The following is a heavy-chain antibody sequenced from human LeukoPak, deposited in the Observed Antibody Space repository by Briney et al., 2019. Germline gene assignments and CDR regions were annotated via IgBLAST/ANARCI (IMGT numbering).Heavy chain of an antibody. D-gene: IGHD4-17*01. CDR3: AKPRYGDLYYDAFDI. V-gene: IGHV3-30*02. J-gene: IGHJ3*02. Sequence: PGGSLRLSCAASGFTFSNYGMHWVRQAPGKGLEWVAFIRYDGTNKYYADSVKGRLTISRDNSKNTLYLQMNSLRAEDTAVYYCAKPRYGDLYYDAFDIWGQGTMVTVSS. CDR1: GFTFSNYG. CDR2: IRYDGTNK.